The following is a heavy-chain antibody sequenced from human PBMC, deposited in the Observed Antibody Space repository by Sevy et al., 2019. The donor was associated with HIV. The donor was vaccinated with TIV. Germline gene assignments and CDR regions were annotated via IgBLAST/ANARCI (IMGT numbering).Heavy chain of an antibody. J-gene: IGHJ5*02. Sequence: SETLSLTCAVYGGSFSGYYWSWIRQPPGKGLEWIGEINHSGSTNYNPSLKSRVTISVDTSKNQFSLKLSSVTAADTAVYYCASVAVAGRKIARSNWFDPWGQGTLVTVSS. CDR3: ASVAVAGRKIARSNWFDP. CDR2: INHSGST. D-gene: IGHD6-19*01. V-gene: IGHV4-34*01. CDR1: GGSFSGYY.